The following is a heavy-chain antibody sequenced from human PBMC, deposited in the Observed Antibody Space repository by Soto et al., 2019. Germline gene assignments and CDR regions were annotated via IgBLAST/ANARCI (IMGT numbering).Heavy chain of an antibody. D-gene: IGHD1-7*01. CDR3: VRHEQGTAFDP. J-gene: IGHJ5*02. CDR1: GGSISSGGYS. CDR2: IYYSGNT. V-gene: IGHV4-30-2*01. Sequence: PSETLSLTCAVSGGSISSGGYSWILIRQPPGKGLEWIGYIYYSGNTYYNPSLKSRLTISGDRYKNQFSLKLSSVTAADVAVYYCVRHEQGTAFDPWGQGTLVTVSS.